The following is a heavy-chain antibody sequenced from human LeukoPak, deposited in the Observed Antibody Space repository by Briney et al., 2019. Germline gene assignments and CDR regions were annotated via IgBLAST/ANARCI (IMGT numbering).Heavy chain of an antibody. CDR1: GYTFTSYG. Sequence: ASVKVSCKASGYTFTSYGISCVRQAPGQGLEWMGWISAYNGNTNYAQKLQGRVTMTTDTSTSTAYMELRSLRSDDTAVYYCARDCSSTSCYLGYMDVWGKGTTVTVSS. J-gene: IGHJ6*03. D-gene: IGHD2-2*01. V-gene: IGHV1-18*01. CDR2: ISAYNGNT. CDR3: ARDCSSTSCYLGYMDV.